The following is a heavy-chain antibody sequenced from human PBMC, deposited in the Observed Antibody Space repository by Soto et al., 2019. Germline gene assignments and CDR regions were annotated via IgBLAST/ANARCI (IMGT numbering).Heavy chain of an antibody. Sequence: QVQLQESGPRLVKPSETLSLTCAVSGDSIKNDNWWSWVRQPPGKGLEWIGEVYHSGDTNYNPSIKGRVTILVDRSKNQCSLRLSSLTAADTAVYYCARDRELELLGNWGQGTLVTVSS. D-gene: IGHD1-26*01. CDR1: GDSIKNDNW. V-gene: IGHV4-4*02. J-gene: IGHJ4*02. CDR3: ARDRELELLGN. CDR2: VYHSGDT.